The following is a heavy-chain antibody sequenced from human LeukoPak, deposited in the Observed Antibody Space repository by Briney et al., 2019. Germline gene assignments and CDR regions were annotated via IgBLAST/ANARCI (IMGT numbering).Heavy chain of an antibody. D-gene: IGHD3-9*01. V-gene: IGHV5-10-1*01. CDR1: GYSFTSYW. J-gene: IGHJ4*02. CDR3: ARHVLGYDILTGYLSLSFDY. CDR2: IDPSDSYT. Sequence: GESLKISCKGSGYSFTSYWISWVRQMPGKGLEWMGRIDPSDSYTNYSPSFQGHVTISADKSISTVYLQWSSLKASDTAMYYCARHVLGYDILTGYLSLSFDYWGQGTLVTVSS.